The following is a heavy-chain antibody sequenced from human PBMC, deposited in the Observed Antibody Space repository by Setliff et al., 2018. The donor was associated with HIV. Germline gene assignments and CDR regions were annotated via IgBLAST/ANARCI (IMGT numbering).Heavy chain of an antibody. CDR2: IYHSGST. J-gene: IGHJ6*02. Sequence: SETLSLTCAVSNYSISSAYYWGWIRHPPGKGLEWIGSIYHSGSTYYNPSLKSRVTISVDTSKNQFSLKLSSVTAADTAVYYWARRPAGAVAGGYGMDVWGQGTTVTVSS. D-gene: IGHD6-19*01. V-gene: IGHV4-38-2*01. CDR3: ARRPAGAVAGGYGMDV. CDR1: NYSISSAYY.